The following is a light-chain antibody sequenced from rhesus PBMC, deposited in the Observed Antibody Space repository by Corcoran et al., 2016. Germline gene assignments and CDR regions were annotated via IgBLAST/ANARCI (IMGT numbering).Light chain of an antibody. Sequence: DIQMTQSPSSLSASVGDTVTITCRASQSISSWLAWYQQKPGKAPNLLISKTSTLESGVPSRFSGSGSIREFTLIITNLQPEDFATYYCLQDGSGPRTFGQGTKVTIK. CDR3: LQDGSGPRT. CDR1: QSISSW. J-gene: IGKJ1*01. V-gene: IGKV1-22*01. CDR2: KTS.